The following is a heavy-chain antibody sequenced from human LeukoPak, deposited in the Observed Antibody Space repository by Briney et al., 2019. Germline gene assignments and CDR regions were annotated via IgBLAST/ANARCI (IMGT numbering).Heavy chain of an antibody. J-gene: IGHJ6*03. CDR1: GGSISSYY. CDR3: ARGEWLRFYYYYMDV. V-gene: IGHV4-59*01. Sequence: SETLSLTCTVSGGSISSYYWSWIRQPPGKGLEWVGYIYYSGSTNYNPSLKSRVTISVDTSKNQFSLKLSSVTAADTAVYYCARGEWLRFYYYYMDVWGKGTTVTVSS. D-gene: IGHD5-12*01. CDR2: IYYSGST.